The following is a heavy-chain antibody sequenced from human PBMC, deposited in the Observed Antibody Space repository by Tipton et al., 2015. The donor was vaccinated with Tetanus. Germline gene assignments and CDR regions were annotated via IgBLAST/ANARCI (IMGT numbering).Heavy chain of an antibody. V-gene: IGHV4-59*02. CDR2: IFYSGNS. CDR3: ARGLIDDFLGSRIYFDS. D-gene: IGHD2-8*01. J-gene: IGHJ4*02. CDR1: GGSGSRRY. Sequence: TLSLTCTVSGGSGSRRYWSWIRQPPGKALEWIGDIFYSGNSISNPSFRSRVTMSVDTSRTLFSLTLIAVTAADTAVYFCARGLIDDFLGSRIYFDSWGPGTLVTVSS.